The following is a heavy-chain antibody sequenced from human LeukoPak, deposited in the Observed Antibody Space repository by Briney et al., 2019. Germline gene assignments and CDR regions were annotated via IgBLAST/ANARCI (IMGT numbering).Heavy chain of an antibody. J-gene: IGHJ3*02. CDR1: GFTFSSYG. Sequence: PGGSLRLSCAASGFTFSSYGMNWVRQAPGKGLEWVSSISSSSSYIYYADSVKGRFTISRDNAKNSLYLQMNSLRAEDTAVYYCARLDDFWSGIDAFDIWGQGTMVTVSS. D-gene: IGHD3-3*01. CDR2: ISSSSSYI. CDR3: ARLDDFWSGIDAFDI. V-gene: IGHV3-21*01.